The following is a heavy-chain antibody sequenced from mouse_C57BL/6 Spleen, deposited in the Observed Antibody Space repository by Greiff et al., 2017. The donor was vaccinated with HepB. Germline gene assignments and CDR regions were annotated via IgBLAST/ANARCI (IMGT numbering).Heavy chain of an antibody. CDR1: GYTFTSYW. J-gene: IGHJ2*01. V-gene: IGHV1-64*01. Sequence: QVQLQQPGAELVKPGASVKLSCKASGYTFTSYWMHWVKQRPGQGLEWIGMIHPNSGSTNYNEKFKSKATLTVDKSSSTAYMQLSSLTSEDSAVYYCAKNWDEDYFDYWGQGTTLTVSS. CDR2: IHPNSGST. CDR3: AKNWDEDYFDY. D-gene: IGHD4-1*01.